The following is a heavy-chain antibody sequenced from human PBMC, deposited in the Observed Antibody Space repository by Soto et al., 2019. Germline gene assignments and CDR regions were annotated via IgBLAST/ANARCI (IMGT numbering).Heavy chain of an antibody. CDR2: ISYIGST. CDR3: ARSVFP. J-gene: IGHJ5*02. Sequence: SETLSLTCTVSGGSISRGGYYWNWIRQHPGKGLEWTGYISYIGSTYYNPSLKSRVTISLDTSKNQFSLKLSYVTAADPAVYYCARSVFPWGQGTLVTVSS. CDR1: GGSISRGGYY. V-gene: IGHV4-31*03.